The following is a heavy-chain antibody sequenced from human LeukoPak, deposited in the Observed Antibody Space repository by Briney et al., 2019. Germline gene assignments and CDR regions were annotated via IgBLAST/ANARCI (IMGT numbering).Heavy chain of an antibody. CDR1: GFTFSSYA. J-gene: IGHJ5*02. D-gene: IGHD1-26*01. V-gene: IGHV3-23*01. CDR2: ISGSGGST. CDR3: AKDGVGAWRPRWFDP. Sequence: GGSLRLSCAASGFTFSSYAMSWVRQAPGKGLEWVSAISGSGGSTYYADSVKGRLTISRDNSKNTLYLQMNSLRAEDTAVYYCAKDGVGAWRPRWFDPWGQGTLVTVSS.